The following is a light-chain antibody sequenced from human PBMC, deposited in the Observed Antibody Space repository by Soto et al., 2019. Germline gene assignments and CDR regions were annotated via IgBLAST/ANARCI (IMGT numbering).Light chain of an antibody. J-gene: IGLJ1*01. V-gene: IGLV2-14*01. CDR1: SSDVGGYNY. Sequence: QSVLTQAASVSGSPGQSITISCTGTSSDVGGYNYVSWYQQHPGKAPKLMIYEVSNRPSGVSNRLSGSKSGNTASLTISGLQAEDEADYYCSSYTSSSTLVFGTGTKVTVL. CDR2: EVS. CDR3: SSYTSSSTLV.